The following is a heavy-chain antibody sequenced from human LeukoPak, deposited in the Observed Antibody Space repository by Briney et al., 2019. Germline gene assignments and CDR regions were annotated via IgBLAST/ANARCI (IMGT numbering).Heavy chain of an antibody. D-gene: IGHD3-10*01. Sequence: GGSLRLSCDASGFNFNTYTMYWVRQAPGQGLEWVSAIRHGDGRTYYADSVRGRFTISSDIFKNTLYLQMNGLRADDTALYYCAKGYYGSGSYGWFDPWGQGTLVTVSS. J-gene: IGHJ5*02. CDR2: IRHGDGRT. V-gene: IGHV3-23*01. CDR1: GFNFNTYT. CDR3: AKGYYGSGSYGWFDP.